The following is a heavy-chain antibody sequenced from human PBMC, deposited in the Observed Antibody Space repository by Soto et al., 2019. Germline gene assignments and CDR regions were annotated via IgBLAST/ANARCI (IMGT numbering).Heavy chain of an antibody. D-gene: IGHD6-19*01. J-gene: IGHJ4*02. CDR2: ISGSGGST. V-gene: IGHV3-23*01. CDR1: GFTFSSYA. Sequence: GGSLRLSCAASGFTFSSYAMSWFRQAPGKGLEWVSAISGSGGSTYYADSVKGRFTISRDNSKNTLYLQMNSLRAEDTAVYYCAILNIAVAGTDYWGQGTLVTVSS. CDR3: AILNIAVAGTDY.